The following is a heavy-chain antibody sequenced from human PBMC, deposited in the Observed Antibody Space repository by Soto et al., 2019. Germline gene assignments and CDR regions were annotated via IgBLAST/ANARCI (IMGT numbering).Heavy chain of an antibody. V-gene: IGHV1-3*01. CDR3: ARGRPYGSGSYYDY. CDR2: INAGNGNT. J-gene: IGHJ4*02. CDR1: GYTFTSYA. D-gene: IGHD3-10*01. Sequence: QVQLVQSGAEVKKPGASVKVSCKASGYTFTSYAMHWVRQAPGQRLEGMGWINAGNGNTKYSQKFQGRVTITRDTSASTAYMELSSLRSEDTAVYYCARGRPYGSGSYYDYWGQGTLVTVSS.